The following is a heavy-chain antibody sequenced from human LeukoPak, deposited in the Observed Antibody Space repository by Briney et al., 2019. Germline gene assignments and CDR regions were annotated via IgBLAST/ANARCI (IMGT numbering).Heavy chain of an antibody. D-gene: IGHD1-1*01. Sequence: SETLSLTCTVSGYSISSAYYWGWIRQPPGKGLECIGTIYYSGSTDYNPSLKSRVTISVDSSKNQFSLKLSSVTAADTAVYYCARPVPSRLGWFDPWGQGTLVTVSS. V-gene: IGHV4-38-2*02. CDR2: IYYSGST. J-gene: IGHJ5*02. CDR3: ARPVPSRLGWFDP. CDR1: GYSISSAYY.